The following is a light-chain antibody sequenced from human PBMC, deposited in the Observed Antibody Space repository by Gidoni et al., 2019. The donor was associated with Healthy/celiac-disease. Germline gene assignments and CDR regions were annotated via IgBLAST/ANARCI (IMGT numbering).Light chain of an antibody. CDR3: QQYYNTLLWT. V-gene: IGKV4-1*01. Sequence: DIVMTQSPDSLAVSLGERATINCKSSQSVLYSSNNKSYLAWYQQKPGQPPKLLIYWASTRESGVPDRFSGSGSGTDFTLTISSLQAEDVAVYYCQQYYNTLLWTFGQGTKVEIK. J-gene: IGKJ1*01. CDR1: QSVLYSSNNKSY. CDR2: WAS.